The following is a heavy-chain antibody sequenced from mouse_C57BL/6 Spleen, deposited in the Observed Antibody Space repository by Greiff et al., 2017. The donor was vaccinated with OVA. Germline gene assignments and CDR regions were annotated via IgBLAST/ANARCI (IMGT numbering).Heavy chain of an antibody. CDR1: GYTFTDYY. V-gene: IGHV1-26*01. J-gene: IGHJ2*01. Sequence: VQLQQSGPELVKPGASVKISCKASGYTFTDYYMNWVKQSHGKSLEWIGDINPNNGGTSYNQKFKGKATLTVDKSSSTAYMELRSLTSEDSAVYYCARSTGTFHFDYWGQGTTLTVSS. CDR2: INPNNGGT. CDR3: ARSTGTFHFDY. D-gene: IGHD4-1*01.